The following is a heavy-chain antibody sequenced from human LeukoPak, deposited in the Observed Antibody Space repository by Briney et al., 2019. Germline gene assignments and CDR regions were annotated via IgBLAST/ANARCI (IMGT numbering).Heavy chain of an antibody. CDR2: IVGSGGGT. V-gene: IGHV3-23*01. CDR1: GFTFSSYA. CDR3: ARDPNGDYIGAFDF. J-gene: IGHJ3*01. D-gene: IGHD4-17*01. Sequence: GGSLRLSCEASGFTFSSYAMIWVRQAPGKGPEWVSAIVGSGGGTEYADSVKGRFTISRDNSKNTLYLQMNSLRAEDTAVYYCARDPNGDYIGAFDFRGQGTMVTVSS.